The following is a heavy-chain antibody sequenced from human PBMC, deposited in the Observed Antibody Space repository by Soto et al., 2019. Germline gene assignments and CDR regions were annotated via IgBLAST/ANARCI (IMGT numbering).Heavy chain of an antibody. CDR3: ARAEDYDFWSGPPKYFDN. J-gene: IGHJ4*02. D-gene: IGHD3-3*01. V-gene: IGHV3-7*03. CDR1: GFTFRSYW. CDR2: IKPDGGEK. Sequence: VGSLRLSCATSGFTFRSYWMTWVRQAPGKGPEWVANIKPDGGEKQYVDSVKGRFTVSRDNAKKSLDLQMNSLRVEDTAVYYCARAEDYDFWSGPPKYFDNWGQGTQVTVSS.